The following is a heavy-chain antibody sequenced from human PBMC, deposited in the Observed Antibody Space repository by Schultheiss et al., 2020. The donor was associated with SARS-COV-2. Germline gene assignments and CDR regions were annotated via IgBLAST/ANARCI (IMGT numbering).Heavy chain of an antibody. Sequence: SETLSLTCTVSGGSISSGGYYWSWIRQHPGKGLEWIGSIYYSGSTNYNPSLKSRVTMSVDTSKNHFSLKLSSVTAADTAVYYCARATYYYGMDVWGQGTTVTVSS. J-gene: IGHJ6*02. CDR2: IYYSGST. CDR3: ARATYYYGMDV. V-gene: IGHV4-39*02. CDR1: GGSISSGGYY.